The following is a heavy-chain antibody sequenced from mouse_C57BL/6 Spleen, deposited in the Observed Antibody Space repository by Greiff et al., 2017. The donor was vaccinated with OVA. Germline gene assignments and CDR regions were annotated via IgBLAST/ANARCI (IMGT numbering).Heavy chain of an antibody. Sequence: VQLQQSGPELVKPGASVKISCKASGYSFTSYYIHWVKQRPGQGLEWIGWIYPGSGNTKYNEKFKGKATLTADTSSSTAYMQLSSLTCEDSAVYYCARGDYDWYFDVWGTGTTVTVSS. CDR1: GYSFTSYY. CDR2: IYPGSGNT. D-gene: IGHD2-4*01. V-gene: IGHV1-66*01. CDR3: ARGDYDWYFDV. J-gene: IGHJ1*03.